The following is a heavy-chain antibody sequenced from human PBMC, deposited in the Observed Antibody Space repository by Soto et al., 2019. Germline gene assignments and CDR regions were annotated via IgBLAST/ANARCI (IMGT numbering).Heavy chain of an antibody. CDR2: INAGNGNT. CDR3: ARDRQQLNSFDY. J-gene: IGHJ4*02. CDR1: GYTFTSYA. D-gene: IGHD6-13*01. Sequence: ASVKVSCKASGYTFTSYAMHLVRQAPGQRLEWMGWINAGNGNTKYSQKFQGRVTITRDTSASTAYMELSSLRSEDTAVYYCARDRQQLNSFDYWGQGTLVTVSS. V-gene: IGHV1-3*01.